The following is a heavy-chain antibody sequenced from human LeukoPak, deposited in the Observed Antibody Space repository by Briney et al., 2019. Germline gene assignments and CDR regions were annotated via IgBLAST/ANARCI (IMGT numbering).Heavy chain of an antibody. CDR2: TNQDGSEK. D-gene: IGHD3-10*01. V-gene: IGHV3-7*01. Sequence: GGSLRLSCAASGFTFSSHWMNWVRQAPGKGLEWVATTNQDGSEKYYLDSVKGRFTISRDNAKNSLYLQMDSLRAEDTAVYYCARGGAITMIRGVPGYWGQGTLATVSS. J-gene: IGHJ4*02. CDR3: ARGGAITMIRGVPGY. CDR1: GFTFSSHW.